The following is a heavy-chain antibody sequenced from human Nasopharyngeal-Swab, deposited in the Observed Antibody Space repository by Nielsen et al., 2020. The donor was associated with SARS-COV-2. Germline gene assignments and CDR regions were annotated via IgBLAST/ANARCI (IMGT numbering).Heavy chain of an antibody. CDR2: IIPIFGTA. V-gene: IGHV1-69*01. CDR3: AREDLGYSYGA. Sequence: WVRQVPGQGLEWMGGIIPIFGTANYAQKFQGRVTITADESTSTAYMELSSLRSEDTAVYYCAREDLGYSYGAWGQGTLVTVSS. D-gene: IGHD5-18*01. J-gene: IGHJ5*02.